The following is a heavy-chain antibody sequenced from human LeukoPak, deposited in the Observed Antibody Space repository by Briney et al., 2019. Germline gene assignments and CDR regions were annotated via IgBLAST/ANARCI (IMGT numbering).Heavy chain of an antibody. D-gene: IGHD3-22*01. J-gene: IGHJ4*02. V-gene: IGHV3-13*04. CDR2: ISSAGDT. CDR1: GFTFSRYD. CDR3: ARGFYDSSGYLFDC. Sequence: GGSLRLSCAASGFTFSRYDMHWVRQATGQGLEWVSGISSAGDTYYPDSVEGRFTISRENAKNSLYLQMNSLRAGDTAVYYCARGFYDSSGYLFDCWGQGTLVTVSS.